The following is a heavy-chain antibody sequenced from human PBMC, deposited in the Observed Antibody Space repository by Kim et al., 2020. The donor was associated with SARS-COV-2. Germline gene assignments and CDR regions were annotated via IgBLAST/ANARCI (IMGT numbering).Heavy chain of an antibody. V-gene: IGHV3-33*01. Sequence: GGSLRLSCAASGFTFSSYGMHWVRQAPGKGLEWVAVIWYDGSNKYYADSVKGRFTISRDNSKNTLYLQMNSLRAEDTAVYYCARGWGAKYTWNYFDYWGQGTLVTVSS. J-gene: IGHJ4*02. D-gene: IGHD1-20*01. CDR1: GFTFSSYG. CDR2: IWYDGSNK. CDR3: ARGWGAKYTWNYFDY.